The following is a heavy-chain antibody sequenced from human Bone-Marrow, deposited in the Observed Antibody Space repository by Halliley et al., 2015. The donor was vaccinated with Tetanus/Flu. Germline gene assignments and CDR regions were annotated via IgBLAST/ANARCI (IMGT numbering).Heavy chain of an antibody. Sequence: SLRLSCAASGFTFDDYAMHWVRQAPGKALEWVSLITWGPVSTYYADSVRGRFTISRDNSKNSLYLQMNSLRAEDTALYYCAKATYSGTYYPNSYYYYNAMDVWGQGTTVTVSS. CDR2: ITWGPVST. CDR3: AKATYSGTYYPNSYYYYNAMDV. CDR1: GFTFDDYA. J-gene: IGHJ6*02. V-gene: IGHV3-43D*04. D-gene: IGHD1-26*01.